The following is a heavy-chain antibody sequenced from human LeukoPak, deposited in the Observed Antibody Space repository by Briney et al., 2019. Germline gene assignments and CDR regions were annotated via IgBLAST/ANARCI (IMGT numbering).Heavy chain of an antibody. Sequence: AGGSLRLSCAASGFTFSSYSMNWVRQAPGKGLEWVSSISSSSSYIYYADSVKGRFTISRDNAKNSLYLQMSSLRAEDTAVYYCASSCSGNTCYSFYYGMDVWGQGTTVTVSS. CDR1: GFTFSSYS. V-gene: IGHV3-21*01. J-gene: IGHJ6*02. D-gene: IGHD2-2*01. CDR2: ISSSSSYI. CDR3: ASSCSGNTCYSFYYGMDV.